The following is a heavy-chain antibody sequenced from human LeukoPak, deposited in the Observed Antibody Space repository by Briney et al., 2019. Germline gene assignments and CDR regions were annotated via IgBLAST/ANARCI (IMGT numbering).Heavy chain of an antibody. D-gene: IGHD3-9*01. CDR3: AKKGPRFRYFDWLLPLDY. CDR1: GFTFSSYS. J-gene: IGHJ4*02. CDR2: ISSSSSYI. Sequence: GGSLRLSCAASGFTFSSYSMNWVRQAPGKGLEWVSSISSSSSYIYYADSVKGRFTISRDNSKNTLYLQMNSLRAEDTAVYYCAKKGPRFRYFDWLLPLDYRGPGTLVTVSS. V-gene: IGHV3-21*01.